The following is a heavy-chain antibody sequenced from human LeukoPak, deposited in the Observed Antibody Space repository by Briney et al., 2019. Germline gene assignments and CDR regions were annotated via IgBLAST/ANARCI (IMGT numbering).Heavy chain of an antibody. D-gene: IGHD3-9*01. Sequence: GGSLRLSCAASGFTFSSYWMSWVRQAPGKGLEWVANIKQDGSEKYYVDSVKGRFTISRDNAKNSLYLQMNSLRAEDTAVYYCASAITYYDILTGYYFGSQDYWGQGTLVTVSS. V-gene: IGHV3-7*01. J-gene: IGHJ4*02. CDR3: ASAITYYDILTGYYFGSQDY. CDR1: GFTFSSYW. CDR2: IKQDGSEK.